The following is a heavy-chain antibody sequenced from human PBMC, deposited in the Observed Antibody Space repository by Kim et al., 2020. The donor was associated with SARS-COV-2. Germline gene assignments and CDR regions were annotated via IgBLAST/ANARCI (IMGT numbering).Heavy chain of an antibody. D-gene: IGHD2-21*02. V-gene: IGHV3-30*07. CDR3: ARDQPGVVTAIPLDY. J-gene: IGHJ4*02. Sequence: DSVKGRFTISRDNSKNTLYLQMNSLRAEDTAVYYCARDQPGVVTAIPLDYWGQGTLVTVSS.